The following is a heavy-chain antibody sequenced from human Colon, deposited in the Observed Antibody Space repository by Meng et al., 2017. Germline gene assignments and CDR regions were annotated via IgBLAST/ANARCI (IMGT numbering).Heavy chain of an antibody. J-gene: IGHJ4*02. Sequence: QLVQLGTEVKKPGASVRVSCKASGYTFTHHGISWIRQAPGQGLEWMGWISCYNGDTNYAQKLQGRVTMTTDTSTNTAYMDLRGLRSDDTAVYYCARDPSNTSGRYAYFDYWGQGTLVTVFS. CDR3: ARDPSNTSGRYAYFDY. CDR1: GYTFTHHG. CDR2: ISCYNGDT. D-gene: IGHD6-19*01. V-gene: IGHV1-18*01.